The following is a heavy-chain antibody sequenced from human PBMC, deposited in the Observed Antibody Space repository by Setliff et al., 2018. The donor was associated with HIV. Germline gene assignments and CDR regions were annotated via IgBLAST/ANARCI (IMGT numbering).Heavy chain of an antibody. V-gene: IGHV4-39*07. J-gene: IGHJ4*02. CDR3: ARSRGGHSSDHYLEY. Sequence: SETLSLTCTVSGGSISSSDYYWGWIRQPPGKGLQWIGHIFSSGSTYYNPSPKSRVAMSVDTSKNQFSLNLSSVTALDTAVYYCARSRGGHSSDHYLEYWGQGTLVTVSS. CDR2: IFSSGST. CDR1: GGSISSSDYY. D-gene: IGHD3-22*01.